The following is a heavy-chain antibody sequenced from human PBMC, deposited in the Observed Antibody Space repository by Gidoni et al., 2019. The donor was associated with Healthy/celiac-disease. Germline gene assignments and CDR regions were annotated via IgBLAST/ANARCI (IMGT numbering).Heavy chain of an antibody. D-gene: IGHD1-26*01. V-gene: IGHV3-23*04. CDR2: ISGSGGST. CDR1: GSPFSRYA. Sequence: EVQLVESGVGLVQPGGSLRLSCAASGSPFSRYAMSWVRQDPGKGLEGVSAISGSGGSTYYADSVKGRFTISRDNSKNTLYLQMNSLRAEDTAVYYCAKDHLAWELPEKDYWGQGTLVTVSS. J-gene: IGHJ4*02. CDR3: AKDHLAWELPEKDY.